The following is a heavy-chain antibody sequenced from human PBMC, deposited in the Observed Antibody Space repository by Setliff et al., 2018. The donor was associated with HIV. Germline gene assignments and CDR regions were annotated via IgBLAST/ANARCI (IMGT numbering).Heavy chain of an antibody. CDR3: ARGLSFYDPGGFDY. CDR1: GGSISSYY. CDR2: IYTSGST. V-gene: IGHV4-4*09. D-gene: IGHD3-22*01. Sequence: SETLSLTCTVPGGSISSYYWSWIRQPPGKGLEWIGYIYTSGSTNYNPSLKSRVTISVDTSKNQFSLKLSSVTAAGTAVYYCARGLSFYDPGGFDYWGQGTLVTVSS. J-gene: IGHJ4*02.